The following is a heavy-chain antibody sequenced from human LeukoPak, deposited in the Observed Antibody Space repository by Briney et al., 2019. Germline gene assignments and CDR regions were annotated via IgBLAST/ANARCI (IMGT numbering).Heavy chain of an antibody. V-gene: IGHV3-23*01. D-gene: IGHD3-22*01. Sequence: PGGSLRLSCAASGFTFSSYAMSWVRQAPGKGLEWVSAISGSGGSTYYADSVKGRFTSSRDNSKNTLYLQMNSLRAEDTAVYYCAKDSSITMIVVVIGYFDYWGQGTLVTVSS. J-gene: IGHJ4*02. CDR2: ISGSGGST. CDR3: AKDSSITMIVVVIGYFDY. CDR1: GFTFSSYA.